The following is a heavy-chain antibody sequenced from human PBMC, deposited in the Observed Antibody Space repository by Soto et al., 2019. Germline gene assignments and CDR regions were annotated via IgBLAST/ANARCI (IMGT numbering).Heavy chain of an antibody. V-gene: IGHV1-69*13. CDR2: IIPIFGTA. Sequence: SVKVSCKASGGTFSSYAISWVRQAPGQGLEWMGGIIPIFGTANYAQKFQGRVTITADESTSTAYMELSSLRSEDTAVYYCARGSDDFWSGYYDQGYYFDYWGQGTLVTVSS. CDR1: GGTFSSYA. CDR3: ARGSDDFWSGYYDQGYYFDY. D-gene: IGHD3-3*01. J-gene: IGHJ4*02.